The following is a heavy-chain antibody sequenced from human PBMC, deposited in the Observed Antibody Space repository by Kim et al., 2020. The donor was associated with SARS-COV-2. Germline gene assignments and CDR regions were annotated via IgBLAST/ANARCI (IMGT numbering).Heavy chain of an antibody. J-gene: IGHJ5*02. Sequence: SETLSLTCTVSGGSISSYYWSWIRQPAGKGLEWIGRIYTSGSTNYNPSLKSRVTMSVDTSKNQFSLKLSSVTAADTAVYYCARTALGYCSGGSCYTAFDPWGQGTLVTVSS. CDR2: IYTSGST. CDR1: GGSISSYY. D-gene: IGHD2-15*01. V-gene: IGHV4-4*07. CDR3: ARTALGYCSGGSCYTAFDP.